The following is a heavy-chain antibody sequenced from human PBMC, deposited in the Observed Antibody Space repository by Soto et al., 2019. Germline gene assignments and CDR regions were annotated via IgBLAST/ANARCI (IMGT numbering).Heavy chain of an antibody. CDR2: ISGSGGST. CDR1: GFTFSSYA. D-gene: IGHD2-15*01. CDR3: AKFPVVVVAATGGDPDY. J-gene: IGHJ4*02. Sequence: GGSLRLSCAASGFTFSSYAMSWVRQAPGKGLEWVSAISGSGGSTYYADSVKGRFTISRGNSKNTLYLQMNSLRAEDTAVYYCAKFPVVVVAATGGDPDYWGQGTLVTVSS. V-gene: IGHV3-23*01.